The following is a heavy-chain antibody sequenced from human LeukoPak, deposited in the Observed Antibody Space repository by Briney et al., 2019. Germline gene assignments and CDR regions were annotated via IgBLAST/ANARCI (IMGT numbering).Heavy chain of an antibody. J-gene: IGHJ4*02. Sequence: ASAKVSCKASGYTFTSYDINWVRQATGQGLEWMGWKNPNTGNTGYAQKFQGRVTITTDTSINTAYMELSSLRSDDTAVYYCAREGLDSWGQGTLVTVSS. CDR3: AREGLDS. CDR2: KNPNTGNT. V-gene: IGHV1-8*03. CDR1: GYTFTSYD.